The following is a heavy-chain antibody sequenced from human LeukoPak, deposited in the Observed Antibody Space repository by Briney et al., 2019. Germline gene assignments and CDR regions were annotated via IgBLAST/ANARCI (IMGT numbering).Heavy chain of an antibody. Sequence: PGGSLRLSCAASGFTFSSYAMHWVRQAPGKGLEWVAVISHDGSNKYYADSVKGRFTISRDNSKNTLYLQMNSLRAEDTAVYYCARVAEPIAAAGPPPGEFDYWGQGTLVTVSS. CDR1: GFTFSSYA. CDR2: ISHDGSNK. V-gene: IGHV3-30-3*01. J-gene: IGHJ4*02. CDR3: ARVAEPIAAAGPPPGEFDY. D-gene: IGHD6-13*01.